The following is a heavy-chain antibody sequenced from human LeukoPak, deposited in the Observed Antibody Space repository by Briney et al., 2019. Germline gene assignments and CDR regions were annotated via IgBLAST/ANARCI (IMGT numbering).Heavy chain of an antibody. CDR2: INPSGGST. Sequence: ASVKVSCKASGYTFTSYYMHWVRQAPGQGLEWMGIINPSGGSTSYAQKFQGRVTMTRDTSISTAYMELSRLSSDDTAVYYCASTRWLQDTPDYWGQGTLVTVSS. CDR3: ASTRWLQDTPDY. CDR1: GYTFTSYY. V-gene: IGHV1-46*01. D-gene: IGHD5-24*01. J-gene: IGHJ4*02.